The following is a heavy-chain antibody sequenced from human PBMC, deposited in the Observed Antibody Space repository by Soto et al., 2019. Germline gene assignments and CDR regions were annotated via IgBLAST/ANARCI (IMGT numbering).Heavy chain of an antibody. D-gene: IGHD3-22*01. Sequence: QVQLVESGGGVVQPGRSLRLSCAASGFTFSSYGMHWVRQAPGKGLEWVAVIWYDGSNKYYADSVKGRFTISRDNSKNTLYLQMNSLRAEDTAVYYCAREIYYDSSGYGGAFDIWGQGTMVTVSS. V-gene: IGHV3-33*01. J-gene: IGHJ3*02. CDR3: AREIYYDSSGYGGAFDI. CDR1: GFTFSSYG. CDR2: IWYDGSNK.